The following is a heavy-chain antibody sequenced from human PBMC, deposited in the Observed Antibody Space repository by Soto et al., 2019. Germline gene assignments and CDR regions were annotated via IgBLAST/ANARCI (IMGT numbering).Heavy chain of an antibody. CDR1: GGSISSYY. D-gene: IGHD5-12*01. J-gene: IGHJ3*02. Sequence: QVQLQESGPGLVKPSETLSLTCTVSGGSISSYYWSWIRQPPGKGLEWIGYIYYSGSTNYNPSLKSRVTISVDTSKNQFSLKLSSVTAADTAVYYCARGLGGVATTADDAFDIWGQGTMVTVSS. V-gene: IGHV4-59*01. CDR2: IYYSGST. CDR3: ARGLGGVATTADDAFDI.